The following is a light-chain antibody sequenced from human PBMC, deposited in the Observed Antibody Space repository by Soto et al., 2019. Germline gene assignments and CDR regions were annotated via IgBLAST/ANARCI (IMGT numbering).Light chain of an antibody. CDR3: CSYAGSSTSVL. Sequence: QSALTQPASVSGSPGQSITISCIGTSSDVGAYDLVSWYQQHPGTAPRLIIYDVYKRPSGVPDRFSASKSGNTASLTISGLQIEDEADYYCCSYAGSSTSVLFGGGTKLTVL. CDR2: DVY. CDR1: SSDVGAYDL. J-gene: IGLJ2*01. V-gene: IGLV2-11*01.